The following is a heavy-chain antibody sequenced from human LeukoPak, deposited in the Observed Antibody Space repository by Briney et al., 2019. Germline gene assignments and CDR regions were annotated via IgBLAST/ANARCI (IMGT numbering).Heavy chain of an antibody. V-gene: IGHV3-30-3*01. J-gene: IGHJ4*02. CDR1: GFTFSSHA. CDR2: ISKDGSNK. Sequence: GGSLRLSCAASGFTFSSHAMHWVRQAPGKGLEWMTFISKDGSNKDYIGSVKGRFTISRDNSKNTLYLQMNSLRGEDTAVYYCARERGSSSLDCWGQGTLVTVSS. CDR3: ARERGSSSLDC. D-gene: IGHD3-10*01.